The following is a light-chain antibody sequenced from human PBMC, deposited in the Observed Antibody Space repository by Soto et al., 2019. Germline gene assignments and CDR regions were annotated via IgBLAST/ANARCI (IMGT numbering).Light chain of an antibody. V-gene: IGKV1-9*01. Sequence: DIQLTQSPSFLSASVGDRVTITCRASQGISTYLAWHQQKPGQAPRLLIYAASALQSGVPSRFNGSGSGTEFTLTISSLQPEDFATYYCQQVNSYPQLTFGGGTKVEIK. CDR2: AAS. CDR1: QGISTY. J-gene: IGKJ4*01. CDR3: QQVNSYPQLT.